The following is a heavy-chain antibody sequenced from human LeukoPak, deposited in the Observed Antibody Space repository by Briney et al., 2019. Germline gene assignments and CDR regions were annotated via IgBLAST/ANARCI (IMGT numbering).Heavy chain of an antibody. D-gene: IGHD4-11*01. J-gene: IGHJ6*03. Sequence: PGGSLRLSCAASGFTFSNAWMSWVRQAPGKGLEWVGRIKSKTDGGTTDYAAPVKGRFTISRDDSKNTLYLQMNSLKTEDTAVYYCTTDHNSNYVYYYYYMDVWGKGTTVTVSS. CDR1: GFTFSNAW. CDR3: TTDHNSNYVYYYYYMDV. V-gene: IGHV3-15*01. CDR2: IKSKTDGGTT.